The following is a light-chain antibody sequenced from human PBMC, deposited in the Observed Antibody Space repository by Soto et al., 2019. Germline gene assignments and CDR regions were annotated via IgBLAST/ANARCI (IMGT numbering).Light chain of an antibody. CDR2: DAS. CDR3: QQYYNWPPLFT. V-gene: IGKV3-15*01. CDR1: QDVNTF. Sequence: EIVMTQSPATLSVTPGETGTLSCRASQDVNTFLAWYQQKPGQAPRLLIYDASTRATGIPARFSGSGSGTDFTLTITSLKSEDFAVYYCQQYYNWPPLFTFGPGTKVD. J-gene: IGKJ3*01.